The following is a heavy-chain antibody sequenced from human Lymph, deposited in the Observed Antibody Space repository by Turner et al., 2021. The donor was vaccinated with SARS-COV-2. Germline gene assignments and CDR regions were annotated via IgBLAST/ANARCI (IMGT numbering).Heavy chain of an antibody. Sequence: QVQPVQSGAEVYKPGAALQVSCKAPGYTFPGYDINWVRQATGQGLEWMGWINPNRGNTGYVQKFQGRFTMTRNTSKSSVYMELSSLRSEDTAVYYCARGRYGGGGMDVWGQGTTVTVSS. D-gene: IGHD1-26*01. CDR1: GYTFPGYD. J-gene: IGHJ6*02. CDR3: ARGRYGGGGMDV. CDR2: INPNRGNT. V-gene: IGHV1-8*02.